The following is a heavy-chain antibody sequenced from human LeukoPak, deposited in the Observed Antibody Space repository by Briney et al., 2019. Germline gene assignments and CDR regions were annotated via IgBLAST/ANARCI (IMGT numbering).Heavy chain of an antibody. CDR1: GYTFTGYY. CDR3: AATKRYSSSWYGTLDY. Sequence: ASVKVSCKASGYTFTGYYMHWVRQAPGQGLEWMGWINPNSGGTNYAQKFQGRVTMTRDTSISTAYMELSRLRSDDTAVYHCAATKRYSSSWYGTLDYWGQGTLVTVSS. CDR2: INPNSGGT. V-gene: IGHV1-2*02. D-gene: IGHD6-13*01. J-gene: IGHJ4*02.